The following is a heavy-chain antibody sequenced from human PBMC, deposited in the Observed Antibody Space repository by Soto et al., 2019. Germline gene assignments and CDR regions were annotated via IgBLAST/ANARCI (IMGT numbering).Heavy chain of an antibody. D-gene: IGHD2-15*01. V-gene: IGHV3-23*01. Sequence: GGSLRLSCAASGFTFSSYAMSWVRQAPGKGLEWVSAISGSGGSTYYADSVKGRFTISRDNSKNTLYLQMNSLRAEDTAVYYCAKWGPLGYCSGGSCYFPFDYWGQGTLVTVSS. CDR3: AKWGPLGYCSGGSCYFPFDY. J-gene: IGHJ4*02. CDR1: GFTFSSYA. CDR2: ISGSGGST.